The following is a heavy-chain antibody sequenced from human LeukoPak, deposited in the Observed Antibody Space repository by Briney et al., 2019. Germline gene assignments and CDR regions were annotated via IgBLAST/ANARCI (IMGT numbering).Heavy chain of an antibody. J-gene: IGHJ5*01. D-gene: IGHD6-13*01. CDR1: GFTFSNYA. CDR3: ARGRGASYSSSWYDF. V-gene: IGHV3-30*04. Sequence: PGGSLRLSCAASGFTFSNYAMHWVRQAPGKGLEWVAVISYDRSKKHYADSVKGRFTISRDNSKNTLYLQMNSLNTEDTAVYYCARGRGASYSSSWYDFWGQGTLVTVSS. CDR2: ISYDRSKK.